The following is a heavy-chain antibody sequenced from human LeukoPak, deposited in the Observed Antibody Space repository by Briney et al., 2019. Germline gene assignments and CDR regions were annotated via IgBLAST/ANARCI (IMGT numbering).Heavy chain of an antibody. D-gene: IGHD2-2*02. Sequence: GGSLRLSCAASGFTFSSYWMSWVRQAPGKGLEWVANIKQDGSEKYYVDSVKSRFTISRDNAKNSLYLQMNSLRAEDTAVYYCARETGYCSSTSSYSYYYYGTDVWGQGTTVTVSS. V-gene: IGHV3-7*01. CDR2: IKQDGSEK. J-gene: IGHJ6*02. CDR1: GFTFSSYW. CDR3: ARETGYCSSTSSYSYYYYGTDV.